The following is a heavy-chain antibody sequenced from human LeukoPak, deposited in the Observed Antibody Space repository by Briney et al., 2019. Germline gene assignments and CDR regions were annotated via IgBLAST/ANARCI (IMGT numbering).Heavy chain of an antibody. CDR1: EYTLTAYY. J-gene: IGHJ6*03. Sequence: ASVKVSCKASEYTLTAYYIHLVRQAPGQGVEWMAWINPNSGGTNVVQKFQGRVTMTRDTSTNAVYMELSSLSSGDTAVYYCARSAEKCNNGVCFTDYYMDIWGKGTTVTVSS. D-gene: IGHD2-8*01. CDR2: INPNSGGT. CDR3: ARSAEKCNNGVCFTDYYMDI. V-gene: IGHV1-2*02.